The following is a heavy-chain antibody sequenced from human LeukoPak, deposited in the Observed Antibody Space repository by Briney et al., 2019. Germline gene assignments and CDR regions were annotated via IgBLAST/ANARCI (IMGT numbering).Heavy chain of an antibody. Sequence: SETLSLTCAVSTDSITSNWWSWVRQPPGKGLEWIGEVHKSGSTNYYPSLQSRVTIPIDKSKNQIALELTSVTAADTVVYYCAKEIVGAPTPGAYWGQGILVTVSS. V-gene: IGHV4-4*02. J-gene: IGHJ4*02. CDR3: AKEIVGAPTPGAY. CDR2: VHKSGST. D-gene: IGHD1-26*01. CDR1: TDSITSNW.